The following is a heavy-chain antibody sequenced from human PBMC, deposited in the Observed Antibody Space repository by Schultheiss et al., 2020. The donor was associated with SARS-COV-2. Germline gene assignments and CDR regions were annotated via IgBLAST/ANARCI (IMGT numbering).Heavy chain of an antibody. Sequence: SETLSLTYTVSGGSISSYYWSWIRQPPGKGLEWIGYIYYSGSTNYNPSLKSRVTISVDTSKNQFSLKLSSVTAADTAVYYCARVAYYDFWSGYHYYYYYYMDVWGKGTTVTVSS. CDR2: IYYSGST. J-gene: IGHJ6*03. D-gene: IGHD3-3*01. CDR1: GGSISSYY. CDR3: ARVAYYDFWSGYHYYYYYYMDV. V-gene: IGHV4-59*01.